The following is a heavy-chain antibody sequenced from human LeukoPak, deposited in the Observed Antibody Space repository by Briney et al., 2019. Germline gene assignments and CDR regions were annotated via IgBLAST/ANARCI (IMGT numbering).Heavy chain of an antibody. CDR1: GFNVGGTY. Sequence: GGSLRLSCEASGFNVGGTYMTWVRQAPGKGLEWVSIIYSGDATDHADSVKGRFTISRHNSKNTLYLQMNSLRTEDTAVYYCARVYCTSTTCFLLGDYWGQGTLVTVSS. V-gene: IGHV3-53*01. J-gene: IGHJ4*02. CDR3: ARVYCTSTTCFLLGDY. D-gene: IGHD2-2*01. CDR2: IYSGDAT.